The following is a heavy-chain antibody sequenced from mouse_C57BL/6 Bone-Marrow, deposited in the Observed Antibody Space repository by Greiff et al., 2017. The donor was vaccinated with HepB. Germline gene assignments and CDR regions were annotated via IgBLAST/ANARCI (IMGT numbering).Heavy chain of an antibody. CDR2: IYPGSGST. Sequence: QVQLQQPGAELVKPGASVKMSCKASGYTFTSYWITWVKQRPGQGLEWIGDIYPGSGSTNYNEKFKSKATLTVDTSSSTAYMQLSSLTSEDSAVYCCARKGDDYDGFDYWGQGTTLTVSS. V-gene: IGHV1-55*01. D-gene: IGHD2-4*01. CDR1: GYTFTSYW. J-gene: IGHJ2*01. CDR3: ARKGDDYDGFDY.